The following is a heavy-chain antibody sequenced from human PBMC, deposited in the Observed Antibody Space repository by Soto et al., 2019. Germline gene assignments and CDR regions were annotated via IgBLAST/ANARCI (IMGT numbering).Heavy chain of an antibody. CDR2: ISGSGDGT. D-gene: IGHD1-26*01. CDR1: GFTFSSYA. Sequence: EVQLLESGGGLVQPGGSLRLSCAASGFTFSSYAMSWVRQAPGKGLEWVSTISGSGDGTYYAGSVKGRFTISRDDSKNTLYLQMNRLRAEDTALYYCAKQRIGSYYYYFDSWGQGTLVTVSS. CDR3: AKQRIGSYYYYFDS. V-gene: IGHV3-23*01. J-gene: IGHJ4*02.